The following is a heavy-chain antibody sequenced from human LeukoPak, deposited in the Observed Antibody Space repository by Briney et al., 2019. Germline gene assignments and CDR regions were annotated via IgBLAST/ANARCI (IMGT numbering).Heavy chain of an antibody. V-gene: IGHV3-11*04. CDR2: VSSGSSTI. Sequence: GGSLRLSCAASGFTFSDYYMSWIRQAPGKALEWVSYVSSGSSTIYYADSVKGRFTVSRGNGKRSLYLHMNSLRAEDTAMYYCARRAGAYSHPYDYWGQGTLVTVSS. D-gene: IGHD4/OR15-4a*01. J-gene: IGHJ4*02. CDR1: GFTFSDYY. CDR3: ARRAGAYSHPYDY.